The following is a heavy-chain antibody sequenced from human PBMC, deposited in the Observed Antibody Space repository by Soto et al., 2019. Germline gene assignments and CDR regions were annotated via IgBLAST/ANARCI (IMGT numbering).Heavy chain of an antibody. J-gene: IGHJ4*02. CDR3: ARPRIVVVPAAMVRTYYFDY. Sequence: SETLSLTCTVSGGSISSSSYYWGWIRQPPGKGLEWIGSIYYSGSTYYNPPLKSRVPISVDTSKNQFSLKLSSVTAADTAVYYCARPRIVVVPAAMVRTYYFDYWGQGTLVTVSS. CDR2: IYYSGST. D-gene: IGHD2-2*01. V-gene: IGHV4-39*01. CDR1: GGSISSSSYY.